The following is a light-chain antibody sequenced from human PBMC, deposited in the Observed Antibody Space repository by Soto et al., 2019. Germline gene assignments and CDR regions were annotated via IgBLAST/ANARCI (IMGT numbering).Light chain of an antibody. CDR1: SSDVGGYIY. CDR2: DVT. V-gene: IGLV2-14*01. J-gene: IGLJ1*01. CDR3: VSFAGGTYV. Sequence: QSVLTQPASVSGSPGQSITISCTGTSSDVGGYIYVSWYQQHPGKAPKLMIYDVTSRPSGVSYRFSGSKSGNTASLTISGLQAEDEADYYCVSFAGGTYVFGTGTKVTVL.